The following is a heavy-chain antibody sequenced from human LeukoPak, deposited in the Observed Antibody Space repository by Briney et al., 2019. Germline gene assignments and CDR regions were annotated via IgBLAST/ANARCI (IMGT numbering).Heavy chain of an antibody. D-gene: IGHD3-10*01. CDR3: ARGRVYYYGAGAAAFDI. Sequence: SETLSLTCAVYGGSFSGYYWSWIRQPPGKGLEWIGEINHSGSTNYNPSLKGRVTISVDTSKNQFSLKLSSVTAADTAVYYCARGRVYYYGAGAAAFDIWGQGTMATVSS. CDR1: GGSFSGYY. V-gene: IGHV4-34*01. CDR2: INHSGST. J-gene: IGHJ3*02.